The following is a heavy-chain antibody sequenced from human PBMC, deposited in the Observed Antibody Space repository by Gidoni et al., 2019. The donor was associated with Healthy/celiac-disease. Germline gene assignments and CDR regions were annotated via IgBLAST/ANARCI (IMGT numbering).Heavy chain of an antibody. Sequence: QVTLKESGPVLVKPTETLTLTCTVSGFSLSNARMGVSWIRQPPGKALEWLAHIFSNDEKSYSTSLKSRLTISKDTSKSQVVLTMTNMDPVDTATYYCAQVVVPAATLYYFDYWGQGTLVTVSS. CDR1: GFSLSNARMG. CDR3: AQVVVPAATLYYFDY. V-gene: IGHV2-26*01. D-gene: IGHD2-2*01. CDR2: IFSNDEK. J-gene: IGHJ4*02.